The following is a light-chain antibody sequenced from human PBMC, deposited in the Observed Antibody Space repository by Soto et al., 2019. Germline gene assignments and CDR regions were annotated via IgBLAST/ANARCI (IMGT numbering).Light chain of an antibody. Sequence: DIQMTQSPSALSASVGDRVSITCRASQSISSYLNWYQQKPGKAPKLLIYAASSLQSGVPSRFSGSGSGTDFTLTISSLQPEDFATYYCQQSYSTPRTFGKGTKVDIK. J-gene: IGKJ1*01. CDR1: QSISSY. CDR3: QQSYSTPRT. V-gene: IGKV1-39*01. CDR2: AAS.